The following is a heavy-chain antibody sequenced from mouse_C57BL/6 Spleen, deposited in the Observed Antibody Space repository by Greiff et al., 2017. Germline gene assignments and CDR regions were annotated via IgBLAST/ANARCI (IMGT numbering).Heavy chain of an antibody. CDR1: GFSLTSYG. CDR2: IWSGGST. D-gene: IGHD1-1*01. V-gene: IGHV2-2*01. J-gene: IGHJ1*03. Sequence: QVQLKESGPGLVQPSQSLSITCTVSGFSLTSYGVHWVRQSPGKGLEWLGVIWSGGSTDYNAAFISRLSISKDNSKSQVFFKMNSLQADDTAIYYCARGDYYGWYFDVWGTGTTVTVSS. CDR3: ARGDYYGWYFDV.